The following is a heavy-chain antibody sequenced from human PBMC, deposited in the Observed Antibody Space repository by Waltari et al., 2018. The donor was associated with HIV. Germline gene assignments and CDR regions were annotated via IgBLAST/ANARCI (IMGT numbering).Heavy chain of an antibody. CDR2: VYPSGAT. Sequence: QVQLQESGPGLVKPSETLSLTCTVSGDAIDSHYWNWVRQSPGKGLEWLGYVYPSGATEYNPSLKSRVTISLDIPKSQVSLTLTSVTAADTGVYFCAGGRPYVYFHLWGRGAPVTVSS. D-gene: IGHD3-16*01. CDR1: GDAIDSHY. J-gene: IGHJ2*01. V-gene: IGHV4-4*08. CDR3: AGGRPYVYFHL.